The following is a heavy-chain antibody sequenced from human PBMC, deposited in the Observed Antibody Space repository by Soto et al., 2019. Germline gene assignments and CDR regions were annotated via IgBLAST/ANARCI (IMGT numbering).Heavy chain of an antibody. CDR3: ARDPIVGATGVYFDY. CDR1: GYTFSGYY. D-gene: IGHD1-26*01. CDR2: INPNSGGT. Sequence: ASVKVSCTASGYTFSGYYMHWVRQAPGQGLEWMGWINPNSGGTNYAQKFQGWVTMTRDTSISTAYMELSRLRSDDTAVYYCARDPIVGATGVYFDYWGQGTLVTVSS. V-gene: IGHV1-2*04. J-gene: IGHJ4*02.